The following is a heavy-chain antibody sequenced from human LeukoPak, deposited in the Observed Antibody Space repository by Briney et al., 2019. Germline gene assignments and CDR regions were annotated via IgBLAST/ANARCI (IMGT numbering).Heavy chain of an antibody. Sequence: SETLSLTCTVSGGSISSYYWSWIRQPPGKGLEWIGYIYYSGSTTYNPSLKSRVTISVDTSKNQFSLRLSSVTAADTAIYYCARVKSVDYEFGYWGQGTLVTVSS. CDR1: GGSISSYY. J-gene: IGHJ4*02. V-gene: IGHV4-59*01. CDR2: IYYSGST. CDR3: ARVKSVDYEFGY. D-gene: IGHD4-17*01.